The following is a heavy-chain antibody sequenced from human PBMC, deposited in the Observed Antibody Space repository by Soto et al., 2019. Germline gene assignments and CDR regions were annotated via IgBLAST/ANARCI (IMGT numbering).Heavy chain of an antibody. CDR1: GGSFSGYY. D-gene: IGHD6-25*01. J-gene: IGHJ3*02. CDR3: ARGFVTTRRLFDI. V-gene: IGHV4-34*01. Sequence: SETLSLTCAVYGGSFSGYYWGWIRQPPGKGLEWIGEINHSGSTNYNPSLKSRVTISVDTSKNQFSLKLSSVTAADTAVYYCARGFVTTRRLFDIWGQGTMVTVSS. CDR2: INHSGST.